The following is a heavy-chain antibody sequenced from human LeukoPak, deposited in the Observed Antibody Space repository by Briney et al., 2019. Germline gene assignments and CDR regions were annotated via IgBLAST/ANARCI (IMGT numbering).Heavy chain of an antibody. CDR3: ARIRLYAMDI. CDR1: GFTFSSFW. Sequence: GGSLRPSCAASGFTFSSFWMHWGGQSPGKAVGWVSRIQSGDSRTTYAESVKGRFTISRDNAKNTVYLQMNSLRDEDTAVYYCARIRLYAMDIWGQGTTVTVS. V-gene: IGHV3-74*01. J-gene: IGHJ6*02. CDR2: IQSGDSRT.